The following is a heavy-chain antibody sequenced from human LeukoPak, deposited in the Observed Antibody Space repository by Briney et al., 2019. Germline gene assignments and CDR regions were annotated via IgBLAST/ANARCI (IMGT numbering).Heavy chain of an antibody. D-gene: IGHD1-14*01. Sequence: GGSLRPSCAASGFTFSSYSMNWVRQAPGKGLEWVSSISSSSSYIYYADSVKGRFTISRDNAKNSLYLQMNSLRAEDTAVYYCARPPDNYYYYYMDVWGKGTTVTISS. J-gene: IGHJ6*03. CDR1: GFTFSSYS. CDR3: ARPPDNYYYYYMDV. V-gene: IGHV3-21*01. CDR2: ISSSSSYI.